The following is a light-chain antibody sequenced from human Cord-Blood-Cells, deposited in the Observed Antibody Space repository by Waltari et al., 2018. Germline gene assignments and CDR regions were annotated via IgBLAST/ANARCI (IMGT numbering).Light chain of an antibody. CDR3: SSYAGSNNVV. V-gene: IGLV2-8*01. Sequence: QSALTQPPSASGSPRQSVTISCTGTSSDAGGSNYVSWYQQHPGKAPKLMIYEVSKRPSGVPDRFSGSKSGNTASLTVSGLQAEDEADYYCSSYAGSNNVVFGGGTKLTVL. CDR2: EVS. CDR1: SSDAGGSNY. J-gene: IGLJ2*01.